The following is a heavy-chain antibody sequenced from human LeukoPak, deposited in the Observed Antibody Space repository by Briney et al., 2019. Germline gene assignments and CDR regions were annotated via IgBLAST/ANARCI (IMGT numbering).Heavy chain of an antibody. CDR2: INSDGSST. J-gene: IGHJ4*02. CDR1: GFTFSSYW. V-gene: IGHV3-74*01. CDR3: ARGETGKDPNFDY. D-gene: IGHD1-14*01. Sequence: GGSLRLSCAASGFTFSSYWMHWVRQAPGKGLVWVSRINSDGSSTSYADSVKGRFTISRDNAKNTLYLQMNGLRAEDTAVYYCARGETGKDPNFDYWGQGTLVTVSS.